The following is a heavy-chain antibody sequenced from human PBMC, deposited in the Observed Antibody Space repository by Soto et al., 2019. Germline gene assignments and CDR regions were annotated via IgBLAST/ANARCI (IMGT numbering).Heavy chain of an antibody. D-gene: IGHD3-10*01. V-gene: IGHV4-34*01. Sequence: SETLSLTCAVYGGTFSGYYWSWIRQPPGKGLEWIGEINPSGSTNYNPSLKSRVTISVDTSKNQFSLKLSSVTAADTAVYYCARLTAWRPYYGSGSSILGGGYYYYGMDVWGQGTTVTVSS. CDR2: INPSGST. J-gene: IGHJ6*02. CDR3: ARLTAWRPYYGSGSSILGGGYYYYGMDV. CDR1: GGTFSGYY.